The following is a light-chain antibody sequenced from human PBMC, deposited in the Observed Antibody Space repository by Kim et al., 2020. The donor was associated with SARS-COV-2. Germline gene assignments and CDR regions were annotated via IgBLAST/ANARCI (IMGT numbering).Light chain of an antibody. CDR1: RDISVY. CDR2: AAS. J-gene: IGKJ2*01. Sequence: SVGDRVTITCRASRDISVYVAWFQQKPGKAPKSLIYAASTLHSGVPSKFSGSGSGTDFTLTISSLQPEDFATYYCQHYNNYPPSRTFGQGTKLEI. V-gene: IGKV1-16*02. CDR3: QHYNNYPPSRT.